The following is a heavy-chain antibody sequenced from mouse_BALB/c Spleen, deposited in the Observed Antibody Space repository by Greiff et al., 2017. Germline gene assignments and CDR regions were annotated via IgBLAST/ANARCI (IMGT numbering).Heavy chain of an antibody. CDR2: INPGSSTI. V-gene: IGHV4-2*02. Sequence: EVKLVESGGGLVQPGGSLNLSCAASGFDFSRYWMSWARQAPGKGQEWIGEINPGSSTINYTPSLKDKFIISRDNAKNTLYLQMSKVRSEDTALYYCARRGIHYYAMDYWGQGTSVTVSS. CDR1: GFDFSRYW. CDR3: ARRGIHYYAMDY. J-gene: IGHJ4*01.